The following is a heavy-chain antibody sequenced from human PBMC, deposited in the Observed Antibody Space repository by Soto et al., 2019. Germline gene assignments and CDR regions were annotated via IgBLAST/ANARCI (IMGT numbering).Heavy chain of an antibody. CDR2: IWYDGSNK. V-gene: IGHV3-33*01. CDR1: GFTFSSYG. D-gene: IGHD6-13*01. Sequence: PGGSLRLSCASSGFTFSSYGMHWVRQAPGKGLEWVAVIWYDGSNKYYADSVKGRFTISRDNSKNTLYLQMNSLRAEDTAVYYCARDEAGRAAAGNWHNPRPPRDYYYYYGMDVWGQGTTVTVSS. CDR3: ARDEAGRAAAGNWHNPRPPRDYYYYYGMDV. J-gene: IGHJ6*02.